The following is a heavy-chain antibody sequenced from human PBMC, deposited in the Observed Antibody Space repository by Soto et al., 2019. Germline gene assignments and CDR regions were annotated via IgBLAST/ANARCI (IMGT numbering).Heavy chain of an antibody. D-gene: IGHD3-10*01. J-gene: IGHJ4*02. CDR3: ARGFRGVIFGTIFDY. V-gene: IGHV3-33*01. Sequence: QVQLVESGGGVVQPGRSLRLSCAASGFTFSRYGMHWVRQAPGKGLEWVAVIWDDGSNKYYADSGKGRFTISRDNSKNTLYLQMSSLRAEDTGVYYCARGFRGVIFGTIFDYWGQGTLVTVSS. CDR1: GFTFSRYG. CDR2: IWDDGSNK.